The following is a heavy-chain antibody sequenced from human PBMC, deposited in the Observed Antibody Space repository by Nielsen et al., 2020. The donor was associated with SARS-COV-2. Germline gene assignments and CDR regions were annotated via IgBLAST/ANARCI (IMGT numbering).Heavy chain of an antibody. CDR2: IIPILGIA. D-gene: IGHD6-13*01. CDR3: ARVGGSSWYFDN. Sequence: SVKVSCKASGGTFSSYAISWVRQAPGQGLEWMGRIIPILGIANYAQKFQGRVTITADKSTSTAYMELSSLRSEDTAVYYCARVGGSSWYFDNWGQGTLVTVSS. CDR1: GGTFSSYA. V-gene: IGHV1-69*04. J-gene: IGHJ4*02.